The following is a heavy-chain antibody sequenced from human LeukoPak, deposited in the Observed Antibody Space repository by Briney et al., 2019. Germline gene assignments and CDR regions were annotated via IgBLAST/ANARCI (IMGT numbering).Heavy chain of an antibody. D-gene: IGHD3-22*01. CDR2: IYSSGSA. J-gene: IGHJ4*01. CDR3: ARHRDYYDT. V-gene: IGHV4-59*08. Sequence: PSDALSLTCTVSGASINNNFWTCIPHPPGKGLDWIGYIYSSGSANYTPSLKSRVIISGDTSKNQTSLNLTSVTAADTAVYFCARHRDYYDTWGHGTLVTISS. CDR1: GASINNNF.